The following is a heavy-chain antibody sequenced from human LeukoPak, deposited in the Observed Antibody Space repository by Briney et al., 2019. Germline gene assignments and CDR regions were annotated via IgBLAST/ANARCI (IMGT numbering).Heavy chain of an antibody. CDR3: ARDGKFAYYYYYYMDV. CDR2: ISSSSSYI. Sequence: PGGSLRLSCAASGFTFTNYAMSWVRQAPGKGLEWVSSISSSSSYIYYADSVKGRFTISRDNAKNSLYLQMNSLRAEDTAVYYCARDGKFAYYYYYYMDVWGKGTTVTVSS. J-gene: IGHJ6*03. CDR1: GFTFTNYA. V-gene: IGHV3-21*01.